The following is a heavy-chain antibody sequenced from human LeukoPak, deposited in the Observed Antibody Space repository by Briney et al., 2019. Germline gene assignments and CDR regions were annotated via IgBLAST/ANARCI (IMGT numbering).Heavy chain of an antibody. D-gene: IGHD6-19*01. CDR2: ISGYSDNT. V-gene: IGHV1-18*04. CDR1: GYTFSTYG. CDR3: ARGLAVAGIYMY. J-gene: IGHJ4*02. Sequence: GASVKVSCTASGYTFSTYGISWIRQAPGQGLEWLGWISGYSDNTKYSEKGQGRVTMTKDTSTSTVYMELRSLRPDDTATYFCARGLAVAGIYMYWGQGTQITVSS.